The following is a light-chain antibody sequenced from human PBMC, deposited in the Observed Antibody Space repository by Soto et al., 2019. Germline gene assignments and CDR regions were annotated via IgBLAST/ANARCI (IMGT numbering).Light chain of an antibody. J-gene: IGLJ1*01. CDR1: SSDIGGYNY. Sequence: QSVLTQPASVSGSPGQSSTVSCTGTSSDIGGYNYVSWYQQHPGKAPKLMVYEVTNRPSGVSDRFSGSKSGNTASLTISGLQADDEGYYYCSSYTSRSTLYVFGTGTKVTVL. CDR2: EVT. V-gene: IGLV2-14*01. CDR3: SSYTSRSTLYV.